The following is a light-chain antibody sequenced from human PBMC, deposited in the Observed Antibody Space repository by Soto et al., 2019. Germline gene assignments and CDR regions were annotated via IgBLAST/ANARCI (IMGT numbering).Light chain of an antibody. Sequence: DIVMTQSPDSLALSLGERATINCKSSQNVLHNSTNKNYLAWYRQKTGQPPNLLIYWASTRECGVPDRFSGSGSGTDFPLSISRLQPEDVAVYYCPQHFSLPITFGGGTKVEI. J-gene: IGKJ4*01. CDR1: QNVLHNSTNKNY. CDR2: WAS. CDR3: PQHFSLPIT. V-gene: IGKV4-1*01.